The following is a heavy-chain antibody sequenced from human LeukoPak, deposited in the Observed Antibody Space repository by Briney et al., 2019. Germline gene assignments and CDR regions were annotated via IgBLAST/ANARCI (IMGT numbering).Heavy chain of an antibody. V-gene: IGHV3-48*01. J-gene: IGHJ4*02. CDR1: GFTFSSYS. D-gene: IGHD3-3*01. CDR3: ARAPRTYYDFWRNYFDY. CDR2: ISSSSSTI. Sequence: GRSLRLSCAASGFTFSSYSMNWVRQAPGKGLEWVSYISSSSSTIYYADSVKGRFTISRDNAKNSLYLQMNSLRAEDTAVYYCARAPRTYYDFWRNYFDYWGQGTLVTVSS.